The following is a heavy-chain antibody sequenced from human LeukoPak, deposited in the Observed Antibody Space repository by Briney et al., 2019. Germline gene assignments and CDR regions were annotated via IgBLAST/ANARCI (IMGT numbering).Heavy chain of an antibody. Sequence: GSLRLSFAASGFTVSSNYMSWVRQAPGNGLEWVSVIYAGGSTYYADSVKGRFTISRDNSKNTVSLQMNSLRGEDTAVYYCARESWSGGTCRHDYWSQGTLVTVSS. D-gene: IGHD2-15*01. CDR2: IYAGGST. J-gene: IGHJ4*02. CDR3: ARESWSGGTCRHDY. V-gene: IGHV3-66*02. CDR1: GFTVSSNY.